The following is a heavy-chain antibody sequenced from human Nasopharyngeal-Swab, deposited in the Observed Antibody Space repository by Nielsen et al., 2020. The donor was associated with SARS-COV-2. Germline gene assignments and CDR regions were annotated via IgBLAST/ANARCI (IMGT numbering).Heavy chain of an antibody. J-gene: IGHJ6*02. CDR2: IYYSGST. Sequence: WIRQPPGKGLEWIGYIYYSGSTYYNPSLKSRVTISVDTSKNQFSLKLSSVTAADTAVYYCARGLIYYYGSGSYGAPHYYYYGMDVWGQGTTVTVSS. CDR3: ARGLIYYYGSGSYGAPHYYYYGMDV. V-gene: IGHV4-31*02. D-gene: IGHD3-10*01.